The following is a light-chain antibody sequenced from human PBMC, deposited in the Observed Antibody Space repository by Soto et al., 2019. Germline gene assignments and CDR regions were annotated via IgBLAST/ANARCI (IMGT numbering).Light chain of an antibody. J-gene: IGLJ3*02. CDR3: SSYTSSSTWV. CDR1: SSNIGSNY. V-gene: IGLV1-51*01. CDR2: DNY. Sequence: QSVLTQPPSVSAAPGQRVTISCSGSSSNIGSNYVSWYQQLPGTAPKLLIYDNYKRPSGIPDRFSGSTSGTSATLAIAGLQTGDEADYYCSSYTSSSTWVFGGGTKLTVL.